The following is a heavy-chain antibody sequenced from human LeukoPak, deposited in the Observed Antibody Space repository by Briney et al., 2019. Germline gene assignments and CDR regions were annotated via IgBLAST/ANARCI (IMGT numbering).Heavy chain of an antibody. CDR3: ARGRYCRSTSYLQSYAFDL. D-gene: IGHD2-2*01. J-gene: IGHJ3*01. V-gene: IGHV4-31*03. Sequence: PSQTLSLTCTVSGGSISSGGYYWSWIRQHPGKGLEWIGYIYYSGSTYYNPSLKSRVSMSVDTSKSHFSLKLSSVTAADTPVYYCARGRYCRSTSYLQSYAFDLWGQGTMVTVSS. CDR2: IYYSGST. CDR1: GGSISSGGYY.